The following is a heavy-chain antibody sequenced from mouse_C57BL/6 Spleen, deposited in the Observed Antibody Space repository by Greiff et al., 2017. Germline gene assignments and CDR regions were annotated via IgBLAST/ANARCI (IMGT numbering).Heavy chain of an antibody. J-gene: IGHJ3*01. CDR2: IDPSDSYT. V-gene: IGHV1-69*01. Sequence: VQLQQPGAELVMPGASVKLSCKASGYTFTSYWMHWVKQRPGQGLEWIGEIDPSDSYTNYNQKFKGKSTLTVDTSSSTAYMQLSSLTSEDSAVYYCARSTRDSFAYWGQGTLVTVSA. D-gene: IGHD6-1*01. CDR3: ARSTRDSFAY. CDR1: GYTFTSYW.